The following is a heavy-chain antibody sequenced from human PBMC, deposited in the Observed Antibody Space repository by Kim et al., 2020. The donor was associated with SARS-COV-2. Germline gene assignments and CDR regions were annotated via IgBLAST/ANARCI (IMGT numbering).Heavy chain of an antibody. CDR1: GGSISSGGYY. V-gene: IGHV4-31*03. CDR3: ARGPDSSSSEVGFDY. CDR2: IYYSGST. J-gene: IGHJ4*02. D-gene: IGHD6-6*01. Sequence: SETLSLTCTVSGGSISSGGYYWSWIRQHPGKGLEWIGYIYYSGSTYYNPSLKSRVTISVDTSKNQFSLKLSSVTAADTAVYYCARGPDSSSSEVGFDYWGQGTLVTVSS.